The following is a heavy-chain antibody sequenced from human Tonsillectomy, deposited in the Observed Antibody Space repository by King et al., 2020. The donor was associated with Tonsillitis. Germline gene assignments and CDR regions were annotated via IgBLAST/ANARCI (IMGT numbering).Heavy chain of an antibody. CDR2: AYPGNSEV. V-gene: IGHV5-51*01. CDR3: ARLRSNYDFWRRPGPFDF. D-gene: IGHD3-3*01. CDR1: GYTFNAFY. Sequence: VQLVQSGAEVKKPGESLRISCQVSGYTFNAFYIAWVRQVPGKGLEWMGLAYPGNSEVRYNPSFEGQVAISAVKSFNTAYLQWHSLKASDTAIYYCARLRSNYDFWRRPGPFDFWGQGTQVTVSS. J-gene: IGHJ4*02.